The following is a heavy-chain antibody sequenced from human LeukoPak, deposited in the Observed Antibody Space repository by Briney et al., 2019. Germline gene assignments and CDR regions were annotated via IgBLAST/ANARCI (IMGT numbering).Heavy chain of an antibody. Sequence: PSETLSLTCTVSGGSISSYYWSWIRQPPGKGLEWIGYIYYSGSTNYNPSLKSRVTISVDTSKSQFSLELSSVTAADTAVYYCARGYSYGPLEWFDPWGQGTLVTVSS. J-gene: IGHJ5*02. D-gene: IGHD5-18*01. V-gene: IGHV4-59*01. CDR3: ARGYSYGPLEWFDP. CDR2: IYYSGST. CDR1: GGSISSYY.